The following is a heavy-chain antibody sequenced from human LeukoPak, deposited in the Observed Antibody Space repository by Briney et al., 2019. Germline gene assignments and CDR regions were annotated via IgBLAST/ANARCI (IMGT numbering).Heavy chain of an antibody. CDR1: GFTVSSNY. J-gene: IGHJ2*01. CDR3: ARDTTVTDGYFDL. V-gene: IGHV3-66*02. CDR2: IYSGGST. Sequence: PGGSLRLSCAASGFTVSSNYMSWVRQAPGKGLEWVSVIYSGGSTYYADSVKGRFTISRDNSKNTLYLQMNSLRAEDTAVYYCARDTTVTDGYFDLWGRGTLVTVSS. D-gene: IGHD4-17*01.